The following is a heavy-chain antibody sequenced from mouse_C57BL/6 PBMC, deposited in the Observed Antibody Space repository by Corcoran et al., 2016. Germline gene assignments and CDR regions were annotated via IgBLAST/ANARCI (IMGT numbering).Heavy chain of an antibody. CDR2: INPNNGGT. D-gene: IGHD2-4*01. J-gene: IGHJ1*03. CDR3: ARGDYDYDVWYFDV. V-gene: IGHV1-26*01. CDR1: GYTFTDYY. Sequence: EVQLQQSGPALVKPGASVKISCKASGYTFTDYYMNWVKQSHGKSLEWIGDINPNNGGTSYNQKFKGKATLTVDKSSSTAYMELRSLTSEDSAVYYCARGDYDYDVWYFDVWGTGTTVTVSS.